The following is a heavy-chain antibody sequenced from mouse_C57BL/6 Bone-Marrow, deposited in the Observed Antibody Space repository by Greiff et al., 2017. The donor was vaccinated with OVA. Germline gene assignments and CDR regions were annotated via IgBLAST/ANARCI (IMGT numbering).Heavy chain of an antibody. J-gene: IGHJ2*01. V-gene: IGHV1-76*01. CDR1: GYTFTDYY. Sequence: VKLVESGAELVRPGASVKLSCKASGYTFTDYYINWVKQRPGQGLEWIARIYPGSGNTYYNEKFKGKATLTAEKSSSTAYMQLSSLTSEDSAVYFCARGGTTVVPPYYFDYWGQGTTLTVSS. CDR2: IYPGSGNT. CDR3: ARGGTTVVPPYYFDY. D-gene: IGHD1-1*01.